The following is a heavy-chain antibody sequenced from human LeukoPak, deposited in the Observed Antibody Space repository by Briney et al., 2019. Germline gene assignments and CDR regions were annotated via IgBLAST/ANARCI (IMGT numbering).Heavy chain of an antibody. CDR2: ISAYNGNT. D-gene: IGHD6-19*01. V-gene: IGHV1-18*01. Sequence: ASVKVSCKASGYTFTSYGISWVRQAPGQGLEWMGWISAYNGNTNYAQKLQGRVTMTIDTSTSTAYMELRSLRSDDTAVYYCARGLSHGAVAGTGDYFDYWGQGTLVTVSS. J-gene: IGHJ4*02. CDR3: ARGLSHGAVAGTGDYFDY. CDR1: GYTFTSYG.